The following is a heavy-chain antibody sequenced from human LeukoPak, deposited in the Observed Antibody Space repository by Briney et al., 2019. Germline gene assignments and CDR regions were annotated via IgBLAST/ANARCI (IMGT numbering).Heavy chain of an antibody. D-gene: IGHD6-13*01. J-gene: IGHJ6*03. Sequence: ASVKVSCKASGYTFTGYYTHWVRQAPGQGLEWMGWINPNSGGTNYAQKFQGRVTMTRDTSISTAYMELSRLRSDDTAVYYCAKEGAAAEVYYYYMDVWGKGTTVTISS. V-gene: IGHV1-2*02. CDR2: INPNSGGT. CDR3: AKEGAAAEVYYYYMDV. CDR1: GYTFTGYY.